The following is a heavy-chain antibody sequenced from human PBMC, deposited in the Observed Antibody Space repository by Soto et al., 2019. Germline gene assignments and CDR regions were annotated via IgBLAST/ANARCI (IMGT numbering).Heavy chain of an antibody. D-gene: IGHD2-2*01. J-gene: IGHJ4*02. CDR3: ARGRGSTGYLGREHYFDY. V-gene: IGHV3-66*01. CDR2: IDIGGNT. Sequence: EVPVVESGGGLVQPGGSLRLSCAASGFSVTNNYMNWVRQAPGKGLEWVSIIDIGGNTYYADSVKDRFTISRDNSSNTLYLHMDSLRAEDTAVYYCARGRGSTGYLGREHYFDYWGQGTLVTVSP. CDR1: GFSVTNNY.